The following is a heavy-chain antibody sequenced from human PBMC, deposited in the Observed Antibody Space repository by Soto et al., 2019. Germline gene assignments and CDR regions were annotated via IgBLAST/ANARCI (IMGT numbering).Heavy chain of an antibody. D-gene: IGHD3-22*01. V-gene: IGHV3-23*01. CDR1: GFTFSSYA. CDR2: IIDSGGTT. Sequence: GGSLRLSCAATGFTFSSYAMSWVRQAPGKGLGWVSDIIDSGGTTYYADSVKGRFTISRDNSKNTLYLQMNSLRAEDTAVYYCAKNPGYYYDSTGYHFDYWGQGTLVTVSS. J-gene: IGHJ4*02. CDR3: AKNPGYYYDSTGYHFDY.